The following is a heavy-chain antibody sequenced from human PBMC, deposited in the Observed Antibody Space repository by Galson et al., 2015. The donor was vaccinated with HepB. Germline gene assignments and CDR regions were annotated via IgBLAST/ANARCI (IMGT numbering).Heavy chain of an antibody. CDR3: ARQRYGDYETSDF. V-gene: IGHV5-51*03. CDR2: IYPGYPDT. Sequence: QSGAEVKKPGESLRISCKGSGYSFSSYWIGWVRQTPGKGLEWMGIIYPGYPDTRYSPSFQGQVTISADRSINTAYLQWSSPKASDTAVYYCARQRYGDYETSDFWGQGTLVTVSS. CDR1: GYSFSSYW. D-gene: IGHD4-17*01. J-gene: IGHJ4*02.